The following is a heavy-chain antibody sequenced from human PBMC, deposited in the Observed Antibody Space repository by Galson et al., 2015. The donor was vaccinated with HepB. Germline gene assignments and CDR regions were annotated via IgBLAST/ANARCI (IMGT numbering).Heavy chain of an antibody. Sequence: SLRLSCAASGFPFITYGFHWVRQAPGKGLEWVAFISYDENNEYYADSVKGRLAISRDKSNNTLYLQMNSLRTEDTAVYYCARDSGVRAARPRFGFDPWGQGSLVTVSS. D-gene: IGHD2-15*01. J-gene: IGHJ5*02. CDR1: GFPFITYG. CDR2: ISYDENNE. V-gene: IGHV3-30*09. CDR3: ARDSGVRAARPRFGFDP.